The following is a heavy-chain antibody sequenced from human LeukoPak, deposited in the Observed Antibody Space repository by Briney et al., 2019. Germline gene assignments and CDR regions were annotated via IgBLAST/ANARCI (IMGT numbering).Heavy chain of an antibody. CDR2: ISGYNGKT. Sequence: ASVKVSCKASGYTFTSYGISWVRQAPGQGLEWMGWISGYNGKTNYAQKLQGRVTMTTDTSTSTAYMELRSLRSDDTAVYYCARDYRDVLLWFGELSKWGQGTLVTVSS. J-gene: IGHJ4*02. V-gene: IGHV1-18*01. D-gene: IGHD3-10*01. CDR3: ARDYRDVLLWFGELSK. CDR1: GYTFTSYG.